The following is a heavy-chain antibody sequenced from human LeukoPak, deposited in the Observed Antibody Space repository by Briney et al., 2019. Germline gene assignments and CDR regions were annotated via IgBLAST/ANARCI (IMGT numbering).Heavy chain of an antibody. Sequence: KPGGSLRLSCAASGFTFSSYSMNWVRPAPGKGLEWASSISSSSSYIYYADSLKGRFTISRDNAKNSLYLQMNSLRAEDTAVYYCARAERVQQLVYYYYYMDVWGTGTTVTVSS. D-gene: IGHD6-6*01. CDR2: ISSSSSYI. CDR1: GFTFSSYS. CDR3: ARAERVQQLVYYYYYMDV. J-gene: IGHJ6*03. V-gene: IGHV3-21*01.